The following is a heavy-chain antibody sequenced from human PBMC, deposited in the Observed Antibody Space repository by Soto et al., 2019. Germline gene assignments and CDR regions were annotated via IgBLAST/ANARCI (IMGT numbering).Heavy chain of an antibody. CDR1: GFTFSSYG. Sequence: GGSLRLSCAASGFTFSSYGMHWVRQAPGKGLEWVAVISYDGSNKYYADSVKGRFTISRDNSKNTLYLQMNSLRAEDTAVYYCAKGTTVANPYGMDVWGQGTTVTVSS. J-gene: IGHJ6*02. CDR2: ISYDGSNK. D-gene: IGHD4-4*01. V-gene: IGHV3-30*18. CDR3: AKGTTVANPYGMDV.